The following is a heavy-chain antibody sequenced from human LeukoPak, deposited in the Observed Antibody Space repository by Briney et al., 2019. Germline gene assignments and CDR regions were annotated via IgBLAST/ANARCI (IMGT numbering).Heavy chain of an antibody. CDR3: AREEASAADY. V-gene: IGHV4-39*01. CDR2: IYYNGGT. CDR1: GGSIISSSHY. J-gene: IGHJ4*02. Sequence: PSETLSLTCTVSGGSIISSSHYWAWLRPPPGKGLEWIGSIYYNGGTFYTPSLKSRASISVDTPKNQFSLKLSSVTAADTSVYFCAREEASAADYWGQGTLVTVSS. D-gene: IGHD6-13*01.